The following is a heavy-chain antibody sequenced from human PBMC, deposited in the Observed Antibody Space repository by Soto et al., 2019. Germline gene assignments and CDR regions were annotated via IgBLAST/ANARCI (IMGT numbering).Heavy chain of an antibody. D-gene: IGHD2-21*02. Sequence: VQLMQSGAEVKKPGSSVKVSCKASGGTFISHSINWVRQAPGQGLEWMGGIITLFGTSNYAQNCQGRCTIAADQSTSTAYMELNSLTSDDTAVYYCAREVGYGDFSAALLDWGQGTLVTVSS. J-gene: IGHJ4*02. CDR1: GGTFISHS. V-gene: IGHV1-69*01. CDR3: AREVGYGDFSAALLD. CDR2: IITLFGTS.